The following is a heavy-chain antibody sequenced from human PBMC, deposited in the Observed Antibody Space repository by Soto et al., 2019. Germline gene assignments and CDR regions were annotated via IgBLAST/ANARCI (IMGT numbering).Heavy chain of an antibody. V-gene: IGHV4-59*01. Sequence: KASETLSLTCTVSGGSISSYYWSWIRQPPGKGLEWIGYIYYSGSTNYNPSLKSRVTISVDTSKNQFSLKLSSVTAADTAVYYCARERIAVAGTFYYYGMDVWGQGNPGHRLL. D-gene: IGHD6-19*01. CDR3: ARERIAVAGTFYYYGMDV. J-gene: IGHJ6*02. CDR2: IYYSGST. CDR1: GGSISSYY.